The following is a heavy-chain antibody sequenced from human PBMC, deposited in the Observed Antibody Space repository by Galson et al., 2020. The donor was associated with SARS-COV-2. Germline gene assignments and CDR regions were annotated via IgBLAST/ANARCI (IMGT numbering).Heavy chain of an antibody. CDR1: GYSFTNYW. J-gene: IGHJ4*02. D-gene: IGHD1-1*01. CDR3: ARRNNEDGYNHGDDY. CDR2: IYPGDSDT. Sequence: GESLKISCKGSGYSFTNYWIGWVRQMPGKGLEWMGIIYPGDSDTRYSPSFQGQVTISVDKSISTAYLQWSRLEASDTAIYWCARRNNEDGYNHGDDYWGQGTLVTVSS. V-gene: IGHV5-51*01.